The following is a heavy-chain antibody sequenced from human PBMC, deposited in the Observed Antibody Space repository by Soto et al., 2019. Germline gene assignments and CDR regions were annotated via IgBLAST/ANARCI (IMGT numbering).Heavy chain of an antibody. Sequence: EVQLLESGGGLVQPGGSLRLSCAASGFTFSSYAMSWVRQAPGKGLEWVSAISGSGGRTYYAETLKGRCTISRDNSKNTLYLQMNSLRAEDTAVYYCAKIPHSSSWYLDAFDIWGQGTMVTVSS. CDR2: ISGSGGRT. CDR1: GFTFSSYA. J-gene: IGHJ3*02. CDR3: AKIPHSSSWYLDAFDI. D-gene: IGHD6-13*01. V-gene: IGHV3-23*01.